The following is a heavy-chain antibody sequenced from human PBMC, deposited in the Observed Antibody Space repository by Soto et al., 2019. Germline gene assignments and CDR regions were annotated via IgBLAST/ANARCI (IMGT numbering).Heavy chain of an antibody. CDR2: ISGSGGST. D-gene: IGHD6-13*01. J-gene: IGHJ4*02. CDR1: GFTFNSYA. CDR3: AKNVAAVPTTPGDY. V-gene: IGHV3-23*01. Sequence: EVQLLESGGGLVQPGGSLRLSCAASGFTFNSYAMSWVRQAPGKGLEWVSAISGSGGSTYYADSVKGRFTISRDNSKNTLYLQMNSLRAEDTAVYYCAKNVAAVPTTPGDYWGQGTLVTVSS.